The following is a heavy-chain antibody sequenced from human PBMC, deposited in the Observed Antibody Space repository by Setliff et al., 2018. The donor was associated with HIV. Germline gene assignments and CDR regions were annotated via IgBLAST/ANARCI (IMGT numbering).Heavy chain of an antibody. CDR1: GYTFFNFG. D-gene: IGHD3-16*02. CDR2: INYSNGDT. Sequence: ASVKVSCKTSGYTFFNFGLNWVRQAPGRGLEWMGWINYSNGDTNYAEKFQGRVTMTRDTSTSTVYMDLNRLTSDDTAVYYCALANIVSTARWNHWGRGTLVTVS. V-gene: IGHV1-2*02. CDR3: ALANIVSTARWNH. J-gene: IGHJ5*02.